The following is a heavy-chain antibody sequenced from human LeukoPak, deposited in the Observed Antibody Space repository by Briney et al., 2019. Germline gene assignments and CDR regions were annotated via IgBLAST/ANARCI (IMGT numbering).Heavy chain of an antibody. J-gene: IGHJ6*02. CDR2: IYYSGST. CDR3: ARRGYIAAAEGPYYYYGMDV. V-gene: IGHV4-59*08. Sequence: SETLSLTCTVSGGSISSYYWSWIRQPPGKGPEWIGYIYYSGSTNYNPSLKSRVTISVDTSKNQFSLKLSSVTAADTAVYYCARRGYIAAAEGPYYYYGMDVWGQGTTVTVSS. CDR1: GGSISSYY. D-gene: IGHD6-13*01.